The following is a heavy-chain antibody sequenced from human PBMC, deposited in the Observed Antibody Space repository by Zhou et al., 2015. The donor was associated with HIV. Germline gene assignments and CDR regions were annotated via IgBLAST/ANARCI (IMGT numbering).Heavy chain of an antibody. Sequence: QVQLVQSGAEVKKPGSSVKVSCKASGGTFSNHGISWVRQAPGQGLEWMGGIVPFFGTANYAQKFQGRVTITADESTSTAYMELSSLRSEDTAVYYCARAPGIVVVVAATGEGMDVWGQGTTVTVSS. CDR2: IVPFFGTA. V-gene: IGHV1-69*01. CDR1: GGTFSNHG. J-gene: IGHJ6*02. D-gene: IGHD2-15*01. CDR3: ARAPGIVVVVAATGEGMDV.